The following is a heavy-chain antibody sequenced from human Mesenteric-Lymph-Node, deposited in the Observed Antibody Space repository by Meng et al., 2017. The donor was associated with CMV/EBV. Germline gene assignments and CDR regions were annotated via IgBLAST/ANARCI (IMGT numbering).Heavy chain of an antibody. D-gene: IGHD3-10*01. CDR2: MNPNSGNT. CDR3: AEGPRSQDS. CDR1: GYTFSSFD. J-gene: IGHJ4*02. Sequence: ASVKVSCKTSGYTFSSFDINWVRQATGQGLEWMGWMNPNSGNTGYAQKFQGRVTMTRNTSTSTAYMELSSLTSDDTAIYFCAEGPRSQDSWGQGTLVTVSS. V-gene: IGHV1-8*01.